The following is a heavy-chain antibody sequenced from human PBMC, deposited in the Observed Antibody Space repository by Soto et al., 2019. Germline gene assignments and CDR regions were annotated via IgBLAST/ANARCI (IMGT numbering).Heavy chain of an antibody. J-gene: IGHJ1*01. CDR3: AKDPGYCSGGSCPKYFQH. D-gene: IGHD2-15*01. Sequence: GGSLRLSCAASGFTFSSYAMSWVRQAPGKGLEWVSAISGSGGSTYYADSVKDRFTISRDNSKNTLYLQMNSLRAEDTAVYYCAKDPGYCSGGSCPKYFQHWGQGTLVTVSS. CDR2: ISGSGGST. CDR1: GFTFSSYA. V-gene: IGHV3-23*01.